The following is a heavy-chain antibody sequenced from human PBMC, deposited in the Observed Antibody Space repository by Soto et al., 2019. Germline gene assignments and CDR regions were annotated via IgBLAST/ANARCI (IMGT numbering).Heavy chain of an antibody. CDR2: MNPSSGNT. CDR3: ATVLVATIPCQCYYYGMDV. D-gene: IGHD5-12*01. V-gene: IGHV1-8*01. J-gene: IGHJ6*02. Sequence: ASVKVSCKASGYTFTSYDIHWVRQATGQGLEWMGWMNPSSGNTGYAQKFQGRVTMTRNTSISTAYMVLSSLRSEDTAVYYCATVLVATIPCQCYYYGMDVWGRGTRVTVSS. CDR1: GYTFTSYD.